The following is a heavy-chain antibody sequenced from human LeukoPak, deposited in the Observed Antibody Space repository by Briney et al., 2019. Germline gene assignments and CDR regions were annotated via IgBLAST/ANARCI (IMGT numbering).Heavy chain of an antibody. CDR3: ARSKGLVTATRPLDY. Sequence: SMKVSCKASGGTFSSYAISWVRQAPGQGLEWMGGIIPIFGTANYAQKFQGRVTITADESTSTAYMELSSLRSEDTAVYYCARSKGLVTATRPLDYWGQGTLVTVSS. V-gene: IGHV1-69*13. CDR1: GGTFSSYA. CDR2: IIPIFGTA. D-gene: IGHD2-21*02. J-gene: IGHJ4*02.